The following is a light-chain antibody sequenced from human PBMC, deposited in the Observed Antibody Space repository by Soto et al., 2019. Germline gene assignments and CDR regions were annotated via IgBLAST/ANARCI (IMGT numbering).Light chain of an antibody. CDR2: TNN. CDR3: ASWDDNLNCPE. Sequence: QSVLTQPPSASGTPGQRVTISCSGSSSNIGVNPVNWYQQIPGTAPKLLIYTNNQRPSGVPDRFSGSKSGTSASLATSGLQAGDEAIYYCASWDDNLNCPEFGGGTK. J-gene: IGLJ2*01. V-gene: IGLV1-44*01. CDR1: SSNIGVNP.